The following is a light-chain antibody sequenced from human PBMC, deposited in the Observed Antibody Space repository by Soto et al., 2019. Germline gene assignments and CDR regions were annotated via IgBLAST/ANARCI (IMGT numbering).Light chain of an antibody. CDR3: QQRSNCPPYT. J-gene: IGKJ2*01. CDR1: QSVSSY. V-gene: IGKV3-11*01. CDR2: DAS. Sequence: EIVLTQSPATLSLSPGERATLSCRASQSVSSYLAWYQQKPGQAPRLLIYDASNRATGIPARFSGSGSGTDFTLTTSSLEPEDFAVYYCQQRSNCPPYTFGQGTKLEIK.